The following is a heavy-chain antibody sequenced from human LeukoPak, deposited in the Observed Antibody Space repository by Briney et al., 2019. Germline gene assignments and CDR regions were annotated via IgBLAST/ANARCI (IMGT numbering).Heavy chain of an antibody. Sequence: SETLSLTCTVSGGSISSHYWSWIRQPPGKGLEWIGYIYYSGSTNYNPSPKSRVTISVDTSKNQFSLKLSSVTAADTAMYYCARRTAMGFGELLAYFDYWGQGTLVTVSS. D-gene: IGHD3-10*01. CDR1: GGSISSHY. CDR2: IYYSGST. V-gene: IGHV4-59*11. J-gene: IGHJ4*02. CDR3: ARRTAMGFGELLAYFDY.